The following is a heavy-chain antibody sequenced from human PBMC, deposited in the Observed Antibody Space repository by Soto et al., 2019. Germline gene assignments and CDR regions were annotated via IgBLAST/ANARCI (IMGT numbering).Heavy chain of an antibody. CDR2: ISYSGSNT. V-gene: IGHV3-23*01. CDR3: AKRFTLFGEVKLSPDFGY. D-gene: IGHD3-3*01. Sequence: EVQLLESGGGLVQPEGSLRLSCAASGFTFSSHAMSWVRQAPGKGLEWVSAISYSGSNTYYTDSVKGRFTISRDNSKNTLYLQMNSLRVEDTAIYYCAKRFTLFGEVKLSPDFGYWGQGTLVTVSS. CDR1: GFTFSSHA. J-gene: IGHJ4*02.